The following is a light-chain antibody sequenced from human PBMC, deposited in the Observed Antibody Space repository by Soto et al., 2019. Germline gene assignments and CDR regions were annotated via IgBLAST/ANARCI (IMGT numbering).Light chain of an antibody. CDR3: QQYGSSSGLLT. CDR2: DTT. J-gene: IGKJ3*01. Sequence: ENVLTQSPGTLSLSPGERVTLSCRASQSVTNSYLAWYQQKPGQAPMLLIYDTTTRATGIPDRFSVSGSGTDFTLPISKLEPEDFAVYYFQQYGSSSGLLTFGPGTKVDIK. V-gene: IGKV3-20*01. CDR1: QSVTNSY.